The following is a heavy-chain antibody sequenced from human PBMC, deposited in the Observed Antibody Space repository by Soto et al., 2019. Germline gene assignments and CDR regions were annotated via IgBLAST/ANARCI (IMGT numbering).Heavy chain of an antibody. J-gene: IGHJ5*02. CDR3: ARGPTMNYYDSSGYYFWFDP. Sequence: GGSLRLSCAASGFTFSSYWMSWVRQAPGKGLEWVANIKQDGSEKYYVDSVKGRFTISRDNAKNLLYLQMNSLRSEDAAVYYCARGPTMNYYDSSGYYFWFDPWGQGTLVTVSS. V-gene: IGHV3-7*05. CDR2: IKQDGSEK. D-gene: IGHD3-22*01. CDR1: GFTFSSYW.